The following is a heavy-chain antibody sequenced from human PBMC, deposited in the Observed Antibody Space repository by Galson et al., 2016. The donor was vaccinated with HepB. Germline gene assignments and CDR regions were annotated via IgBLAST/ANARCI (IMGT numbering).Heavy chain of an antibody. Sequence: SLRLSCAASGFNFGDYYMTWIRQAPGKGLEWISYISGSGSYTTYADSLKGRFSISRDNAKNSVYLQMHSLRAEDTAVYYCVREPRATAYYYDYWGQGTLVTVSS. V-gene: IGHV3-11*05. D-gene: IGHD2-21*01. CDR1: GFNFGDYY. J-gene: IGHJ4*02. CDR2: ISGSGSYT. CDR3: VREPRATAYYYDY.